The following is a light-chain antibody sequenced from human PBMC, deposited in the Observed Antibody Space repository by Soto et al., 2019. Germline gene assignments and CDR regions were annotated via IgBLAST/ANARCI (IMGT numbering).Light chain of an antibody. Sequence: DIQMTQSPSTLSAAGGDRVTSTCRASQNISSWLAWYRQKPGKAPKILIYKASILESGVPSRFSGGGSGTEFTLTITSLQPDDFATYYCQQYDTYSWTFGQGTKVE. J-gene: IGKJ1*01. CDR2: KAS. V-gene: IGKV1-5*03. CDR3: QQYDTYSWT. CDR1: QNISSW.